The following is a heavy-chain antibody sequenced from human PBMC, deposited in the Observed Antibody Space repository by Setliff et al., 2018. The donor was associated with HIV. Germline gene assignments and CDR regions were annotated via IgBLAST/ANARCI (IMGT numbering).Heavy chain of an antibody. CDR1: GGSLSGYY. CDR2: INHSGST. J-gene: IGHJ4*02. D-gene: IGHD3-22*01. CDR3: ARSRLHYYDISGYYPSYFDY. V-gene: IGHV4-34*01. Sequence: SETLSLTCAVYGGSLSGYYWSWIRQPPGKGLEWFGEINHSGSTNYNPSLKSRVTISVDTSKNQFSLKLSSATAADTAVYYCARSRLHYYDISGYYPSYFDYWGQGTLVTVSS.